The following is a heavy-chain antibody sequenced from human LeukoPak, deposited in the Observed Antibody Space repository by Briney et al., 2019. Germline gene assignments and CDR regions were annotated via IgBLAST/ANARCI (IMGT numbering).Heavy chain of an antibody. CDR1: GFTFSSYG. CDR3: AKRQGGLWFGELGGSYYYYYMDV. V-gene: IGHV3-30*02. J-gene: IGHJ6*03. CDR2: IRYDGSNK. Sequence: GGSLRLSCAASGFTFSSYGMHWVRQAPGKGLEWVAFIRYDGSNKYYADSVKGRFTISRDNSKNTLYLQMNSLRAEDTAVYYCAKRQGGLWFGELGGSYYYYYMDVWGKGTTVTVSS. D-gene: IGHD3-10*01.